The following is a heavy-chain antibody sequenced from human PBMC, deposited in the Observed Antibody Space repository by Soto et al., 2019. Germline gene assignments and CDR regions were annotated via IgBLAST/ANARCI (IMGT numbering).Heavy chain of an antibody. CDR1: GGSINNYY. J-gene: IGHJ4*02. Sequence: SETLSLTCTVSGGSINNYYWSWIRQPPGKGLEWIGYIYYSGRTNYNPSLKSRVTISVDTSKNQFSLKLTSVTAVDTAVYYCARTNYFDYWGQGALVTVSS. V-gene: IGHV4-59*01. CDR2: IYYSGRT. CDR3: ARTNYFDY.